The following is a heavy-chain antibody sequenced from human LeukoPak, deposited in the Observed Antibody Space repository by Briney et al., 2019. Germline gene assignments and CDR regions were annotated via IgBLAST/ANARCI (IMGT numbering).Heavy chain of an antibody. V-gene: IGHV3-30*18. CDR3: AKDLHAVSRHDTRGIFDY. D-gene: IGHD5-12*01. J-gene: IGHJ4*02. CDR1: GFTVSSNY. CDR2: ISYDGIHK. Sequence: GGSLRLSCAASGFTVSSNYMSWVRQAPGKGLEWVAVISYDGIHKYYADSVKGRSAISRDNSKNTLSLQLNSLTAEDTALYYCAKDLHAVSRHDTRGIFDYWGQGALVTVSS.